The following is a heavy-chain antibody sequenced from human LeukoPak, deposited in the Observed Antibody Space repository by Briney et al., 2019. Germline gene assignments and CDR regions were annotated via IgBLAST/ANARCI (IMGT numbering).Heavy chain of an antibody. J-gene: IGHJ4*02. Sequence: GGSLRLSCAASGSTFSSYGMHWVRQAPGKGLEWVAVISYDGSNKYYADSVKGRFTISRDNSKNTLYLQMNSLRAEDTAVYYCAKAREYVVRGVIMEDWGQGTLVTVSS. D-gene: IGHD3-10*01. CDR1: GSTFSSYG. V-gene: IGHV3-30*18. CDR3: AKAREYVVRGVIMED. CDR2: ISYDGSNK.